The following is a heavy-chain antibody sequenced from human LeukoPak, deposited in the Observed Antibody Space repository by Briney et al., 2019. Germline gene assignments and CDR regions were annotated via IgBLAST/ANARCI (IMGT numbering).Heavy chain of an antibody. CDR3: AKDGYSSAWNFDP. CDR1: GFTFSNYG. V-gene: IGHV3-23*01. J-gene: IGHJ5*02. D-gene: IGHD6-19*01. CDR2: ISGSGDIA. Sequence: GGSLRLSCAASGFTFSNYGMSWARQAPGKGLQWVSLISGSGDIAYYADSVKGRFTISRDNSKNTLYLQMNSLRAEDTAVYYCAKDGYSSAWNFDPWGQGTLVTVSS.